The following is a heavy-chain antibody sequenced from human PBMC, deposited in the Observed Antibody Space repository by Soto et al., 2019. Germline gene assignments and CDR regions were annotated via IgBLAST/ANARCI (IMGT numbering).Heavy chain of an antibody. Sequence: QVQLVESGGGVVQPGRSLRLSCAASGFMFSTYAMHWVRQAPGKGLEWVAVISYDGSDIYYGDSGKGRFTISRDNSRNTVYLEMNSLQTEDTAVFYCARDQGRTVTRGDWFDPWGQGTLVTVSS. CDR2: ISYDGSDI. V-gene: IGHV3-30-3*01. J-gene: IGHJ5*02. CDR3: ARDQGRTVTRGDWFDP. D-gene: IGHD6-19*01. CDR1: GFMFSTYA.